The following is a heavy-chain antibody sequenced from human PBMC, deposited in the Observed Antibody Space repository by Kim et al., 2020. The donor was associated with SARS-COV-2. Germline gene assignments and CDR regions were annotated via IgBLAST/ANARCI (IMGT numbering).Heavy chain of an antibody. Sequence: SVKVSCKASGGTFSSYAISWVRQAPGQGLEWMGRIIPILGIANYAQKFQGRVTITADKSTSTAYMELSSLRSEDTAVYYCAYSTAAAGTQIFDYWGQGTLVTVSS. V-gene: IGHV1-69*04. J-gene: IGHJ4*02. D-gene: IGHD6-13*01. CDR1: GGTFSSYA. CDR3: AYSTAAAGTQIFDY. CDR2: IIPILGIA.